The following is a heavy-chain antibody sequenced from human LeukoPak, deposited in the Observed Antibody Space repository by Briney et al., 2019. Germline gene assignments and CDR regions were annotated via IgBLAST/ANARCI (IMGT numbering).Heavy chain of an antibody. CDR3: AKAGRDIVVVVAAIYFDY. V-gene: IGHV3-74*01. CDR2: INSDGSST. J-gene: IGHJ4*02. D-gene: IGHD2-15*01. Sequence: PGGSLRLSCAASGFPFSSYWMHWVRQAPGKGLVWVSRINSDGSSTSYADSVKGRFTISRDNSKNTLYLQMNSLRAEDTAVYYCAKAGRDIVVVVAAIYFDYWGQGTLVTVSS. CDR1: GFPFSSYW.